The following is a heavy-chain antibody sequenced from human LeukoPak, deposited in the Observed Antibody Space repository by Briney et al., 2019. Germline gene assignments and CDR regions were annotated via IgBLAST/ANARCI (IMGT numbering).Heavy chain of an antibody. CDR2: IIPIFGTA. V-gene: IGHV1-69*05. J-gene: IGHJ4*02. CDR3: ARDRYGDYTYFDY. Sequence: SVKVSCKASGGTFSSYAISWVRQAPGQGLEWMGGIIPIFGTANYAQKFQGRVTMTRDTSTSTVYMELSSLRSEDTAVYYCARDRYGDYTYFDYWGQGTLVTVSS. D-gene: IGHD4-17*01. CDR1: GGTFSSYA.